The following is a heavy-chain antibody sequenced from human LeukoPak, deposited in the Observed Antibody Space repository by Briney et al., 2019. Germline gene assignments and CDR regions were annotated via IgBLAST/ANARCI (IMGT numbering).Heavy chain of an antibody. V-gene: IGHV3-64*01. D-gene: IGHD6-13*01. CDR3: ARVASSSWYGAFDY. Sequence: PGGSLRLSCAASGFTFSSYAMHWVRQAPGKGLEYVSAISSNGGSTYYANSVKGRFTISRDNSKNTLYLQMGSLRAEDMAVYYCARVASSSWYGAFDYWGQGTLVTVSS. CDR1: GFTFSSYA. CDR2: ISSNGGST. J-gene: IGHJ4*02.